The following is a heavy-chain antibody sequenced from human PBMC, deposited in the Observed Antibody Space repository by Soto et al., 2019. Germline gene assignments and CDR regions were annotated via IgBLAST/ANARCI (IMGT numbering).Heavy chain of an antibody. D-gene: IGHD6-6*01. CDR3: AATSIAARRSLWFDP. V-gene: IGHV3-48*02. CDR2: ISSSSSTI. CDR1: GFTFSSYS. J-gene: IGHJ5*02. Sequence: GGSLRLSCAASGFTFSSYSMNWVRQAPGKGLEWVSYISSSSSTIYYAGSVKGRFTISRDNAKNSLYLQMNSLRDEDTAVYYCAATSIAARRSLWFDPWGQGTLVTVSS.